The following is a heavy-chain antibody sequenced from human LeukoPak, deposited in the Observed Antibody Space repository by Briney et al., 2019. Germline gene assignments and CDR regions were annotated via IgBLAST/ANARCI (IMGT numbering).Heavy chain of an antibody. D-gene: IGHD3-10*01. CDR2: IYYSGST. CDR3: ARSLTITMVRGVIHNWFDP. V-gene: IGHV4-39*01. Sequence: ASETLSLTCTVSGGSISSSSYYWGWIRQPPGKGLEWIGSIYYSGSTYYNPSLKSRVTISVDTSKNQFSLKLSSVTAADTAVYYCARSLTITMVRGVIHNWFDPWGQGTLVTVSS. CDR1: GGSISSSSYY. J-gene: IGHJ5*02.